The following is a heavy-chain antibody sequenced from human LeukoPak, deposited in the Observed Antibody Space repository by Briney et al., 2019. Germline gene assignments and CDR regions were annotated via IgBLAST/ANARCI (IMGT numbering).Heavy chain of an antibody. D-gene: IGHD3-22*01. CDR1: GYTFTSYY. CDR2: INPSGGST. J-gene: IGHJ5*02. Sequence: ASVKVSCTASGYTFTSYYMRWVRQAPGQGLEWMGIINPSGGSTSYAQKFQGRVTMTRDTSTSTVYMELSSLRSEDTAVYYCARDPDSSGYYSNWFDPWGQGTLVTVSS. V-gene: IGHV1-46*01. CDR3: ARDPDSSGYYSNWFDP.